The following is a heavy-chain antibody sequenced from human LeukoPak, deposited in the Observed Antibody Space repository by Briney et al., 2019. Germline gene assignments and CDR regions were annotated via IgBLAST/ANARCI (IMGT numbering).Heavy chain of an antibody. Sequence: SVKVPCKASGGTFSSYAISWVRQAPGQGLEWMGRIIPILGIANYAQKFQGRVTITADKSTSTAYMELSSLRSEDTAVYYCAREHYIHYYYYMDVWGKGTTVTVSS. CDR1: GGTFSSYA. CDR2: IIPILGIA. J-gene: IGHJ6*03. V-gene: IGHV1-69*04. D-gene: IGHD2/OR15-2a*01. CDR3: AREHYIHYYYYMDV.